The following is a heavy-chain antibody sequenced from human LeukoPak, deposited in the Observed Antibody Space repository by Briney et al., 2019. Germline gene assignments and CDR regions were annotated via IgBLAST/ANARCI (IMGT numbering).Heavy chain of an antibody. CDR1: GFTFNTYG. V-gene: IGHV3-23*01. CDR2: VSGSGSTT. D-gene: IGHD4-23*01. CDR3: AKSLDYGGNRARLDF. J-gene: IGHJ4*02. Sequence: GGSLRLSCAASGFTFNTYGMNWVRQAPGKGLEWVSAVSGSGSTTYYARSVKGRFTVSRDNSKNTLYLQMNSLRVDDTAVYYCAKSLDYGGNRARLDFWGQGTLVTVSS.